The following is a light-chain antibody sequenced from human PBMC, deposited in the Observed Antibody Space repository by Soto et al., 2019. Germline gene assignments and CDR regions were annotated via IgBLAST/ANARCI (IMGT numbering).Light chain of an antibody. Sequence: EIVLTQSPGTLSLSPGERATLSCRASQSVSSSYLAWYQQKPGQAPRLLIYGASNRATGIPDRFSGSGSGTDFTLTISRLEPEDFAVYSCQQYGSSPPYTFGQGTKLEIK. J-gene: IGKJ2*01. V-gene: IGKV3-20*01. CDR2: GAS. CDR1: QSVSSSY. CDR3: QQYGSSPPYT.